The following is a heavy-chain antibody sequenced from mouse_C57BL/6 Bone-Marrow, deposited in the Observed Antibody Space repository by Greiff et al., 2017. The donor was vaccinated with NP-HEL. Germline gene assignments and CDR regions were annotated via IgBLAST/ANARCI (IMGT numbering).Heavy chain of an antibody. CDR3: ARDYYGFAY. CDR1: GYTFTSYG. D-gene: IGHD1-1*01. CDR2: IYPRSGNT. Sequence: QVQLKESGAELARPGASVKLSCKASGYTFTSYGISWVKQRTGQGLEWIGEIYPRSGNTYYNEKFKGKATLTADKSSSTAYMELRSLTSEDSAVYFCARDYYGFAYWGQGTLVTVSA. J-gene: IGHJ3*01. V-gene: IGHV1-81*01.